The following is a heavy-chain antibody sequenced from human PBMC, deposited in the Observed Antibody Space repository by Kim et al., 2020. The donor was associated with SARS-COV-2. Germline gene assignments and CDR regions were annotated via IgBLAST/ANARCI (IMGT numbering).Heavy chain of an antibody. CDR2: CGTA. J-gene: IGHJ4*02. V-gene: IGHV1-69*01. Sequence: CGTANYAQKFQGRVTITADESTSTAYMELSSLRSEDTAVYYCASGQQLAYWGQGTLVTVSS. CDR3: ASGQQLAY. D-gene: IGHD6-13*01.